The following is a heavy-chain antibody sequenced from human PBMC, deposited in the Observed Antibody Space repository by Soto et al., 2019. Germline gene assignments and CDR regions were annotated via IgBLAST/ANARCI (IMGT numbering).Heavy chain of an antibody. D-gene: IGHD2-2*01. Sequence: QVQLQQWGAGLLKPSETLSLTCAVYGGSLSAYYWSWIRHPPGKGLEWIGEINPSGTTNYNPSLKSRVTISVDTSKNQFSLKLSSVTAADTAVYHCALAPAAHILHWGQCTLVTVSS. V-gene: IGHV4-34*01. J-gene: IGHJ1*01. CDR2: INPSGTT. CDR1: GGSLSAYY. CDR3: ALAPAAHILH.